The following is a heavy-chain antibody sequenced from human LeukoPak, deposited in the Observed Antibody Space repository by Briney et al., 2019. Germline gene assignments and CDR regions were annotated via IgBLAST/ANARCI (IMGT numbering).Heavy chain of an antibody. D-gene: IGHD3-16*01. CDR3: ARVRRLYDYVWGSYLGDAFDI. CDR1: GGSISSGDYY. J-gene: IGHJ3*02. CDR2: IYYSGST. V-gene: IGHV4-30-4*01. Sequence: NPSQTLSLNCTVSGGSISSGDYYWSWIRQPPGKGLEWIGYIYYSGSTYYNPSLKSRVTISVDTSKNQFSLKLSSVTAADTAVYYCARVRRLYDYVWGSYLGDAFDIWGQGTMVTVSS.